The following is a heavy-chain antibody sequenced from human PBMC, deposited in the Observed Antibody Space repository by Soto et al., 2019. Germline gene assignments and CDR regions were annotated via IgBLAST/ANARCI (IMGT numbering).Heavy chain of an antibody. CDR3: ARVTLKAGNWFDP. CDR2: ISPNSRGT. J-gene: IGHJ5*02. CDR1: GYTFTDYF. V-gene: IGHV1-2*02. Sequence: ASVKVSCKASGYTFTDYFIHWVRQAPGQGFEWVGWISPNSRGTNYAQKFQGRVTMTRDTSINTAYMELRGLRSDDTAVYYCARVTLKAGNWFDPWGQGTLVTVSS.